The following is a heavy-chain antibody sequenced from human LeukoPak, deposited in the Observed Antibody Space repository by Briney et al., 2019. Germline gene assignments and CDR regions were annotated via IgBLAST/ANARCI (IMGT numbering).Heavy chain of an antibody. CDR3: ARDPRSGRWLQRYYYKDV. V-gene: IGHV3-53*01. CDR2: IYSGGST. Sequence: PGGSLRLSCAASGFTVSSNYMSWVRQAPGKGLEWVSVIYSGGSTYYADSVEGRFTISRDNSKNTPYLQMNSLRAEDTAVYYCARDPRSGRWLQRYYYKDVWGKGTTVTVSS. D-gene: IGHD5-24*01. CDR1: GFTVSSNY. J-gene: IGHJ6*03.